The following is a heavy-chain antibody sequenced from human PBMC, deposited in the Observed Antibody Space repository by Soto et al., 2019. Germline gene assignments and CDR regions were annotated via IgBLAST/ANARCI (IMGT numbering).Heavy chain of an antibody. Sequence: PGGSLRLSCAVSGFSLNDFGVHWVRQAPGKGLEWVAVIWYGGKKTNYVDSVKGRFIISRDISQNMVYLQMNSLRDEDTAVYYCARENAPPYFDYWGQGTLVTVSS. CDR3: ARENAPPYFDY. J-gene: IGHJ4*02. CDR1: GFSLNDFG. V-gene: IGHV3-33*01. CDR2: IWYGGKKT. D-gene: IGHD2-2*01.